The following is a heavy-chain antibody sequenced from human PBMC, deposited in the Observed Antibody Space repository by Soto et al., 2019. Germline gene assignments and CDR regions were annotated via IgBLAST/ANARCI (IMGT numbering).Heavy chain of an antibody. CDR2: ISGSGGST. CDR1: GFPFNSYA. CDR3: AKDTPYDFRYFQH. J-gene: IGHJ1*01. V-gene: IGHV3-23*01. Sequence: GGSLRLSCAASGFPFNSYAMRWVRQDPEKGLEWVSAISGSGGSTYYADSVKGRFTISRDNAKNTLYLQMNSLRAEDTAVYYCAKDTPYDFRYFQHWGQGIQVIVSS. D-gene: IGHD3-3*01.